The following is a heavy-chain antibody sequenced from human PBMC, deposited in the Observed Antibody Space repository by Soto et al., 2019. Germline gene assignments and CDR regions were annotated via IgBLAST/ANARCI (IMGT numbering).Heavy chain of an antibody. CDR2: IVSDGSAI. CDR3: ARDDGFDNENGFDM. Sequence: PGGSLRLSCAVSGFPFSFYGFHWVRQSPGKGLEWLGVIVSDGSAIYHADSLEGRFFISRDNSKDILYLQMNSLRVEDTAVYYFARDDGFDNENGFDMWGQGTMVTVSS. CDR1: GFPFSFYG. J-gene: IGHJ3*02. V-gene: IGHV3-33*01. D-gene: IGHD3-9*01.